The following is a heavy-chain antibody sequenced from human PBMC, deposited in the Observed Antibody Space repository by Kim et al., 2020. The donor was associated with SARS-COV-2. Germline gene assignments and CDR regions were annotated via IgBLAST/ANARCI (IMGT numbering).Heavy chain of an antibody. V-gene: IGHV3-23*01. CDR2: ISGSGGST. J-gene: IGHJ4*02. Sequence: GGSLRLSCAASGFTFSSYAMSWVRQAPGKGLEWVSAISGSGGSTYYADSVKGRFTISRDNSKNTLYLQMNSLRAEDTAVYYCAKDSMVRGVITETFDYWGQGTLVTVSS. D-gene: IGHD3-10*01. CDR1: GFTFSSYA. CDR3: AKDSMVRGVITETFDY.